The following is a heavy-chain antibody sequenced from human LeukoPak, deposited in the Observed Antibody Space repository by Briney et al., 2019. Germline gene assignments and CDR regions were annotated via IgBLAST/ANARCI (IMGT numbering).Heavy chain of an antibody. CDR1: GFTFSSYW. V-gene: IGHV3-7*01. D-gene: IGHD2-2*01. CDR2: IKQDGSEK. Sequence: GGSLRLSCAASGFTFSSYWMSWVRQAPGKGLEWVANIKQDGSEKYYVDSVKGRFTISRDNAKNSLYLQMNSLRAEDTAVYYCARGYCSSTSCYDYYYMDVWGKGTTVTVSS. J-gene: IGHJ6*03. CDR3: ARGYCSSTSCYDYYYMDV.